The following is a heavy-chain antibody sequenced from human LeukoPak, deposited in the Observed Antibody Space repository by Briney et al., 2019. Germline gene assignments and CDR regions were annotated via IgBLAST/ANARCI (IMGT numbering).Heavy chain of an antibody. D-gene: IGHD4-17*01. Sequence: PSETLSLTCAVSGGSISSSYWWSWVRQPPGKGLEWIGETYHSGSPNYNPSLESRVTISVDKSTDQFSLKLSFVTAADTAIYYCARSRYGDIDYWGQGTLVTVSS. V-gene: IGHV4-4*02. J-gene: IGHJ4*02. CDR3: ARSRYGDIDY. CDR2: TYHSGSP. CDR1: GGSISSSYW.